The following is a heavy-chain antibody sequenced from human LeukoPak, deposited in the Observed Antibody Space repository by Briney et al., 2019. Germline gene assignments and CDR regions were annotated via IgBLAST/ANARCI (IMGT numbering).Heavy chain of an antibody. CDR3: ARGSFYYDSSGYQYYFDY. CDR1: GGSISSGSYY. D-gene: IGHD3-22*01. J-gene: IGHJ4*02. V-gene: IGHV4-61*02. Sequence: SQTLSLTCTVSGGSISSGSYYWSWIRQPAGKGLEWIGRIYTSGSTNYNPSLKSRVTISVDTSKNQFSLKLSSVTAADTAAYYCARGSFYYDSSGYQYYFDYWGQGTLVTVSS. CDR2: IYTSGST.